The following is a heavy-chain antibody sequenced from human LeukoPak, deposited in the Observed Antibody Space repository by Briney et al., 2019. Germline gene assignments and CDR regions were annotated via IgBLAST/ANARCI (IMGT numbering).Heavy chain of an antibody. CDR3: ARATPGGLHGYSFDY. Sequence: ASVKVSCKASGYTFKNYDINWVRQATGQGLEWMGWLNPNSGNTGFAQKFQDRVSMTRDTSINTAYMELTSLRSGDTAVYYCARATPGGLHGYSFDYWGQGTVVTVYS. CDR2: LNPNSGNT. D-gene: IGHD5-24*01. J-gene: IGHJ4*02. V-gene: IGHV1-8*02. CDR1: GYTFKNYD.